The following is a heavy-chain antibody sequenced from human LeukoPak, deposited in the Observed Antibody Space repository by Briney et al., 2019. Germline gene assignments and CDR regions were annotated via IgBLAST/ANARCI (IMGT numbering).Heavy chain of an antibody. CDR2: IYTGDNT. J-gene: IGHJ6*02. Sequence: KPSETLSLTCSVSGGSISNYYWSWLRQPAGKGLEWIGRIYTGDNTIYDPSLKSRVTLSVDTSKNQFSLKLSSVTAADTAVYYCAGTGLGTRYGMDVWGQGTTVTVSS. CDR1: GGSISNYY. V-gene: IGHV4-4*07. D-gene: IGHD1-1*01. CDR3: AGTGLGTRYGMDV.